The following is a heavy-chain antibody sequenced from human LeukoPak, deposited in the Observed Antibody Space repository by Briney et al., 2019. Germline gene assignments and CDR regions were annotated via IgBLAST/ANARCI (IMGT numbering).Heavy chain of an antibody. Sequence: GGSLRLSCAASGFTFNSYAMSWVRQAPGQGLEWVSGISGSDGHTYYADSVKGRFTVSRDNSKNTLYLQMNSLRAEDTAVYYCAKGPPSTMIVVVTRPKYFQHWGQGTLVTVSS. CDR3: AKGPPSTMIVVVTRPKYFQH. CDR2: ISGSDGHT. V-gene: IGHV3-23*01. J-gene: IGHJ1*01. D-gene: IGHD3-22*01. CDR1: GFTFNSYA.